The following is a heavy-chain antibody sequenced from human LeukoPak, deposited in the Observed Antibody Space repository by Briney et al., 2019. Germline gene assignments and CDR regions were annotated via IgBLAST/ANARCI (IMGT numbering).Heavy chain of an antibody. CDR1: GFTFSSYA. V-gene: IGHV3-23*01. D-gene: IGHD6-19*01. Sequence: GGSLRLSCAASGFTFSSYAMGWVRQAPGKGLEWVSAISGSGGSTYYADSVKGRFTISRDNSKNTLYMQMNSLRAEDTAVYYCAKVEQWPPRHFDYWGQGTLVTVSS. CDR2: ISGSGGST. J-gene: IGHJ4*02. CDR3: AKVEQWPPRHFDY.